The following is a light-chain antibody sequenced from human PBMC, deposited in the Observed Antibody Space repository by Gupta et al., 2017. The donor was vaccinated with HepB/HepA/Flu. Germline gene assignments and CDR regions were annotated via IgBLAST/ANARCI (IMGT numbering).Light chain of an antibody. J-gene: IGLJ2*01. V-gene: IGLV1-51*02. CDR1: SSNIGNNY. CDR3: GTWDSSRSAVV. Sequence: SVLTQPPSVSAAPGQKVTISCSGSSSNIGNNYVSWYQQLPGTAPKLLIYENNKRPSGIPDRFSGSKSGTSATLVITGLQTGDEADYYCGTWDSSRSAVVFGGGTKLTVL. CDR2: ENN.